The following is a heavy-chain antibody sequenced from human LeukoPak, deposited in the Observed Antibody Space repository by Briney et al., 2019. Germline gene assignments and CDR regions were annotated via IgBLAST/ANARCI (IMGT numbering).Heavy chain of an antibody. CDR2: IYYSGST. D-gene: IGHD2-15*01. CDR1: GGSISSYY. V-gene: IGHV4-59*01. CDR3: ARDRKGYGDYFDY. J-gene: IGHJ4*02. Sequence: SETLSLTCTVSGGSISSYYWSWIRQPPGKGLEWIGYIYYSGSTNYNPSLKGRVTISVDTSKNQFSLKLSSVTAADTAVYYCARDRKGYGDYFDYWGQGTLVTVSS.